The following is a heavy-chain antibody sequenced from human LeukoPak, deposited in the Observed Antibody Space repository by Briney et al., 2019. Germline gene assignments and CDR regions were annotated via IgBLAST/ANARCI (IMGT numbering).Heavy chain of an antibody. J-gene: IGHJ4*02. Sequence: SETLSLTCTVSGGSISSYYWSWIRQPPGKGLEWIGYIYHSGTTNYNPSLKSRVTISVDTFKSQFSLKLSSVTAADTAIYYCARNIVGPRQVDYWGQGTLVTVSS. CDR2: IYHSGTT. D-gene: IGHD1-26*01. V-gene: IGHV4-59*01. CDR3: ARNIVGPRQVDY. CDR1: GGSISSYY.